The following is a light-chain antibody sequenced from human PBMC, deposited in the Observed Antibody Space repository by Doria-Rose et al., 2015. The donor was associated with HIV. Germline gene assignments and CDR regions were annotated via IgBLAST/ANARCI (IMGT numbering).Light chain of an antibody. CDR2: DGS. J-gene: IGKJ1*01. V-gene: IGKV3-20*01. Sequence: TQSPGTLSLSPGERATLSCRASQSFSSTYLAWYQQKPAQAPSLLIYDGSTRATGIPDRFSASWSGTDFTLTINRLEPEDFALYYCHQYGTSWTFGQGTKVEI. CDR1: QSFSSTY. CDR3: HQYGTSWT.